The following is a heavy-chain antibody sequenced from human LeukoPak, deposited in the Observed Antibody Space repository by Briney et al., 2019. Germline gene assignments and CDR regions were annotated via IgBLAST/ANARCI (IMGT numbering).Heavy chain of an antibody. CDR1: GYTFTSYG. CDR3: ARAPTYYSNHDASWFDP. D-gene: IGHD4-11*01. J-gene: IGHJ5*02. V-gene: IGHV7-4-1*02. Sequence: ASAKVSCKASGYTFTSYGISWVRQAPGQGLEWMGWINTNTGNPTYAQGFTGRFVFSLDTSVSTAYLQISSLKAEDTAVYYCARAPTYYSNHDASWFDPWGQGTLVTVSS. CDR2: INTNTGNP.